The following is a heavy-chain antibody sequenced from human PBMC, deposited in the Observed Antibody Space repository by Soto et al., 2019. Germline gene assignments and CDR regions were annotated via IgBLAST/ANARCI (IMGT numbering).Heavy chain of an antibody. Sequence: QVPLVQSGAEVKKPGASVTVSCKASGYRFSDYYLHWVRQAPGQGPEWMGWMNPNSGDTKYAQKFKGRVTMTRDTSVRTAFMELNRLKSDDTAVYYCARESGGATATLDYYYFYMDVWGIGTTVTVSS. D-gene: IGHD5-12*01. CDR2: MNPNSGDT. V-gene: IGHV1-2*02. CDR3: ARESGGATATLDYYYFYMDV. CDR1: GYRFSDYY. J-gene: IGHJ6*03.